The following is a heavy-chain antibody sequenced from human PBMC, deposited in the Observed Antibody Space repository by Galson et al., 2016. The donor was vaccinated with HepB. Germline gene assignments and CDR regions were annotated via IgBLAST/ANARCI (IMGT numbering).Heavy chain of an antibody. D-gene: IGHD4-17*01. CDR1: GFTFSSYW. CDR3: AKKWSYGDYSYFDY. CDR2: IDSDGITT. J-gene: IGHJ4*02. Sequence: SLRLSCAASGFTFSSYWLYWVRQAPGKGLVWVSRIDSDGITTAYADSVKGRFTISRDNAKNTLYLQMNRLRAEDTAVYYCAKKWSYGDYSYFDYWGQGTLVTVSS. V-gene: IGHV3-74*01.